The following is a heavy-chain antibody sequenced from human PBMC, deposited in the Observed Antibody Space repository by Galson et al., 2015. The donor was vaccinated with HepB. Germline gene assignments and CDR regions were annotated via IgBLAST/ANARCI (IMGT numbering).Heavy chain of an antibody. V-gene: IGHV1-24*01. Sequence: SVKVSCKVSGNTLIELSVHWVRQASGKGLEWMGGFDPEDGETIYAQKFQGRVTMTEDTSTDTAYMELSSLRSEDTAVYYCARFKTSAWHVDWFDPWGQGTLVTVSS. CDR2: FDPEDGET. D-gene: IGHD6-19*01. CDR3: ARFKTSAWHVDWFDP. CDR1: GNTLIELS. J-gene: IGHJ5*02.